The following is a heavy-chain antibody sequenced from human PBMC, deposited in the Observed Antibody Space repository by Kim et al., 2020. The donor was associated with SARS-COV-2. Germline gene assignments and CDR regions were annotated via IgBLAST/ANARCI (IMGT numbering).Heavy chain of an antibody. CDR3: ARTIVGLGMDV. CDR1: GGSISSYY. Sequence: SETLSLTCTVSGGSISSYYWSWIRQPPGKGLEWIGYIYYSGSTNYNPSLKSRATISVDTSKNQFSLKLSSVTAADTAVYYCARTIVGLGMDVWGQGTTVTVSS. J-gene: IGHJ6*02. D-gene: IGHD1-26*01. V-gene: IGHV4-59*01. CDR2: IYYSGST.